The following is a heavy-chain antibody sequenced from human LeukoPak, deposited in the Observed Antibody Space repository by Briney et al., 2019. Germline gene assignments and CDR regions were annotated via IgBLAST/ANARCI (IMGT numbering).Heavy chain of an antibody. CDR1: GFPFNTQD. CDR3: GKGRVSE. J-gene: IGHJ4*02. V-gene: IGHV3-23*01. Sequence: GGSLRLSCAASGFPFNTQDMRWVRQAPGKGLEWVSSIHADGVGTFYADSVRGRLTISGDNSKNTLDLQMNSLRVEDTAVYYCGKGRVSEWGQGTLVTVSS. CDR2: IHADGVGT. D-gene: IGHD6-19*01.